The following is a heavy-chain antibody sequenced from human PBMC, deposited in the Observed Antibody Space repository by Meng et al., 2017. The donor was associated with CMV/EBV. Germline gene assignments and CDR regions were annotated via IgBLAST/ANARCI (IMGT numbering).Heavy chain of an antibody. CDR2: INHSGST. V-gene: IGHV4-34*01. CDR3: ARGGGGEWELLHYFDY. D-gene: IGHD1-26*01. CDR1: GGSFSGYY. Sequence: QVQVQPLGRGRLKPLEALALTCAVYGGSFSGYYWSWIRQPPGKGLEWIGEINHSGSTNYNPSLKSRVTISVDTSKNQFSLKLSSVTAADTAVYYCARGGGGEWELLHYFDYWGQGTLVTVSS. J-gene: IGHJ4*02.